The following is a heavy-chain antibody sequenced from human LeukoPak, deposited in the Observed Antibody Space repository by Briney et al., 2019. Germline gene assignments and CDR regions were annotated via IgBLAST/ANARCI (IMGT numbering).Heavy chain of an antibody. J-gene: IGHJ6*02. CDR3: ARAWDCSSTSCYTEYYYGMDV. Sequence: GGSLRLSCAASGFTFSSYEMNRVRQAPGKGLEWVSYISSSGSTIYYADSVKGRFTISRDNAKNSLYLQMNSLRAEDTAVYYCARAWDCSSTSCYTEYYYGMDVWGQGTTVTVSS. V-gene: IGHV3-48*03. D-gene: IGHD2-2*02. CDR2: ISSSGSTI. CDR1: GFTFSSYE.